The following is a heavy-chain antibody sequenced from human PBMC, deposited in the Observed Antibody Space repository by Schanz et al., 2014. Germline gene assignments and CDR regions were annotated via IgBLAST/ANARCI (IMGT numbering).Heavy chain of an antibody. CDR2: IATSSSTR. V-gene: IGHV3-48*04. Sequence: EVQLLESGGGLVQPGGSLRLSCAASGFTFSSYSMNWVRQAPGKGLEWLSYIATSSSTRHYADSVKGRVTISRDNAKNSLYLQMNSLRAEDTAVFYCAREQIMAAAGRVDYWGHGTLVTVSS. D-gene: IGHD6-13*01. CDR1: GFTFSSYS. J-gene: IGHJ4*01. CDR3: AREQIMAAAGRVDY.